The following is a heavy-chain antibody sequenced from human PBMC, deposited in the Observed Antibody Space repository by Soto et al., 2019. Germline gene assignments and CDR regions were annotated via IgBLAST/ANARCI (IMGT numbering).Heavy chain of an antibody. CDR3: ARGQMHCSTTSCYLTTAEYFQY. Sequence: ASVKVSCKASGYTFTNYGISWVRQAPGQGLEWMGWISTYNGNTNYAQKLQGRVTLTADTSTSTAYMELRSLRSDDAAVYYCARGQMHCSTTSCYLTTAEYFQYWGQGTLVTVSS. D-gene: IGHD2-2*01. J-gene: IGHJ1*01. CDR2: ISTYNGNT. CDR1: GYTFTNYG. V-gene: IGHV1-18*04.